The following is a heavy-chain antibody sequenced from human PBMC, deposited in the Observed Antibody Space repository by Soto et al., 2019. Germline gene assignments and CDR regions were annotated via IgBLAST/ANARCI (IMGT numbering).Heavy chain of an antibody. CDR2: LYDVDGT. CDR3: ASWHEREHAYDV. D-gene: IGHD1-1*01. CDR1: GLTVSGKKY. Sequence: DVQLVESGGGLIQPGESLRLSCAAFGLTVSGKKYVAWVRQAPGKGLEWISALYDVDGTYYADSVKGRFTSSSDSSKTTVYLQMNGLRPDDTAVYYCASWHEREHAYDVWGRGTTVTVSS. J-gene: IGHJ3*01. V-gene: IGHV3-53*01.